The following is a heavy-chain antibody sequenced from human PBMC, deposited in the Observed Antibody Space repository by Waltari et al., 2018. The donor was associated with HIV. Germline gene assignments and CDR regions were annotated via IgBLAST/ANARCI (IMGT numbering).Heavy chain of an antibody. CDR2: INHSGVP. CDR3: ARWEGYFDV. Sequence: QQLGAALLKPADTLSLPCAFDDGTVSGHHWSWIRQSPGKGLEWIGEINHSGVPNYNSSLKSRVVISVDTSKNQFSLRLTSLTAADTGVYFCARWEGYFDVWGRGT. CDR1: DGTVSGHH. V-gene: IGHV4-34*08. D-gene: IGHD1-26*01. J-gene: IGHJ2*01.